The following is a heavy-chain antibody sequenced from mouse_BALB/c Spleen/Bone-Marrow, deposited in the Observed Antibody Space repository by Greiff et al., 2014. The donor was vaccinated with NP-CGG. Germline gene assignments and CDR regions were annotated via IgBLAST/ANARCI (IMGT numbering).Heavy chain of an antibody. CDR2: FYPGSGSI. V-gene: IGHV1-62-2*01. J-gene: IGHJ3*01. CDR3: ARHEERFITTAAWFAY. D-gene: IGHD1-2*01. Sequence: VQVVESGAELVKPGASVKLSCKASGYTFTEYTIHWVKQRSGQGLEWIGWFYPGSGSIKYNEKFKDKATLTADKSSSTVYMELSRLTSEDSAVYCGARHEERFITTAAWFAYWGQGTLVTVSA. CDR1: GYTFTEYT.